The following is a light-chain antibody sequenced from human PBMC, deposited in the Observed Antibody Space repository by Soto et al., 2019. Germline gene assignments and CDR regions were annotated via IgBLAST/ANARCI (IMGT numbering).Light chain of an antibody. Sequence: QSVLTQPPSASGTPGQRVTISCSGSSSNIGSNYVYWYQQLPGTAPKLLIYRNDQRPSGVPERFSGSKSGTSASLAIRGLRSEDEAEYHCAAWDDSLNGLVVFGGGTKLTVL. CDR1: SSNIGSNY. J-gene: IGLJ2*01. CDR3: AAWDDSLNGLVV. V-gene: IGLV1-47*01. CDR2: RND.